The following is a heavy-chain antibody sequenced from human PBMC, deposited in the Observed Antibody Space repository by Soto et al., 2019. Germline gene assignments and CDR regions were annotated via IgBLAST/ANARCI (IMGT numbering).Heavy chain of an antibody. CDR2: INHSGST. CDR1: GGSFSGYY. J-gene: IGHJ6*02. CDR3: ARGPPYSSGWDRDYYYYYGMDV. V-gene: IGHV4-34*01. D-gene: IGHD6-19*01. Sequence: SETLSLTCAVYGGSFSGYYWIWIRQPPGKGLEWIGEINHSGSTNYNPSLKSRVTISVDTSKNQFSLKLSSVTAADTAVYYCARGPPYSSGWDRDYYYYYGMDVWGQGTTVTVSS.